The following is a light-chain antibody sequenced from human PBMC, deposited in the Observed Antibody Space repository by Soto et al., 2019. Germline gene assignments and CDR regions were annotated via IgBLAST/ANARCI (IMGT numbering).Light chain of an antibody. CDR2: DAS. Sequence: DIQRTQSLSRLSATVGVEVIITCRSSQRISTWLAWYQQKPGKAPKRLSSDASSLETGVPSRFSGSGSGTEFTLTISCLQPDDIATYYCEQYRSYWTLAQGTKVDI. J-gene: IGKJ1*01. CDR3: EQYRSYWT. CDR1: QRISTW. V-gene: IGKV1-5*01.